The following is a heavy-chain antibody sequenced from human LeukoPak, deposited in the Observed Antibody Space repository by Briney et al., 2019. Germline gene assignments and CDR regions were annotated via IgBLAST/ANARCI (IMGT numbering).Heavy chain of an antibody. CDR1: GGSISSYY. J-gene: IGHJ6*03. Sequence: PSETLSLTCTVSGGSISSYYWSWIRQPPGKGLEWIGYIYYSGSTNYNPSLKSRVTISVDTSKNQFSLKLSSVTAADTAVYYCARLLWFGELLRGYYYYMDVWGKGTTITISS. V-gene: IGHV4-59*01. CDR3: ARLLWFGELLRGYYYYMDV. D-gene: IGHD3-10*01. CDR2: IYYSGST.